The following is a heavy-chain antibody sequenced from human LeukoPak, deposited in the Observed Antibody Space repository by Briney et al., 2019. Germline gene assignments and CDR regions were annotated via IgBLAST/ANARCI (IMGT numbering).Heavy chain of an antibody. Sequence: HPGGSLRLSCAASGFTFSNYGMRWVRQAPGKGLEWVSGISGSGDSTYYADSVKGRFTISRDNSKNTLYLQMNSLRAEDTAVYYCARRSGIAVAGAFDYWGQGTLVTVSS. V-gene: IGHV3-23*01. J-gene: IGHJ4*02. CDR1: GFTFSNYG. CDR2: ISGSGDST. D-gene: IGHD6-19*01. CDR3: ARRSGIAVAGAFDY.